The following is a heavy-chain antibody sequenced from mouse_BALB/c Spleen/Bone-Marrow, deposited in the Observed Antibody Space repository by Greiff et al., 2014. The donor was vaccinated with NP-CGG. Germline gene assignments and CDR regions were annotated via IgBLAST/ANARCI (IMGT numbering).Heavy chain of an antibody. CDR2: ISYSGST. CDR3: ASPLLFAY. D-gene: IGHD2-3*01. CDR1: GYSITSDYA. V-gene: IGHV3-2*02. Sequence: VQLQQPGPGLVKPSQSLSLTCTVTGYSITSDYAWNWIRQFPGNKLEWMGYISYSGSTSYNPSLKSRISITRDTSKNQFFLQLNSVTTEDTATYYCASPLLFAYWGQGTLVTVSA. J-gene: IGHJ3*01.